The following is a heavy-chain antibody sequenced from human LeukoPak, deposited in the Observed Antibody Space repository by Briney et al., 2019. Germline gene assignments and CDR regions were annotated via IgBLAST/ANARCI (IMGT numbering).Heavy chain of an antibody. Sequence: PSETLSLTCTVSGGSISSYYWSWIRQPAGKGLEWIGYIYYSGSTNYNPSLKSRVTISVDTSKNQFSLKLNSLTAADTAVYFCARDRGVAAAGTGAFDIWGQGTMVTVSS. D-gene: IGHD6-13*01. CDR1: GGSISSYY. CDR3: ARDRGVAAAGTGAFDI. V-gene: IGHV4-59*01. J-gene: IGHJ3*02. CDR2: IYYSGST.